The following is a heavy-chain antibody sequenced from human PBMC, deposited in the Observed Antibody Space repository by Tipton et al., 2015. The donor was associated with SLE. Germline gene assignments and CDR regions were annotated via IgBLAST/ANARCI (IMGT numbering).Heavy chain of an antibody. J-gene: IGHJ4*02. CDR3: AKSKMITFGGVIANGIYYFDY. CDR2: ISGSGGST. D-gene: IGHD3-16*02. V-gene: IGHV3-23*01. Sequence: SLRLSCAASGFTFSSYAMSWVRQAPGKGLEWVSAISGSGGSTYYADSVKGRFTISRDNSKNTLYLQMNSLRAEDTAVYYCAKSKMITFGGVIANGIYYFDYWGQGTLVTVSS. CDR1: GFTFSSYA.